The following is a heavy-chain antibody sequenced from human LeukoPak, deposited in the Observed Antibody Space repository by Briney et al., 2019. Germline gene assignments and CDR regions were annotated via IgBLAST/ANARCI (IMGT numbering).Heavy chain of an antibody. CDR3: RYCSSASCYNDAFDT. J-gene: IGHJ3*02. Sequence: ASVKVSCKASGGTFSSYAISWVRQAPGQGLEWMGGIIPIFDTADYAQNFQGRVTITADESTSTAYMELSRLRSEDTAVYYCRYCSSASCYNDAFDTWGQGTMVTVSS. CDR1: GGTFSSYA. D-gene: IGHD2-2*02. V-gene: IGHV1-69*13. CDR2: IIPIFDTA.